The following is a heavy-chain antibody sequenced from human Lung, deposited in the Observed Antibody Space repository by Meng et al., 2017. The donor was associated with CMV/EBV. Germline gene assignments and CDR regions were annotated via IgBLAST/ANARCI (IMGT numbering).Heavy chain of an antibody. CDR3: ARASQAYCGGDCSEFDY. J-gene: IGHJ4*02. CDR2: IIPILGTA. V-gene: IGHV1-69*05. D-gene: IGHD2-21*01. Sequence: SXXVSXXASGGTFSSYAISWVRQAPGQGLEWMGGIIPILGTANYAQKFQGRVTITTDESTSTAYMELSSLRSEDTAVYYCARASQAYCGGDCSEFDYWGQGTLVTVSS. CDR1: GGTFSSYA.